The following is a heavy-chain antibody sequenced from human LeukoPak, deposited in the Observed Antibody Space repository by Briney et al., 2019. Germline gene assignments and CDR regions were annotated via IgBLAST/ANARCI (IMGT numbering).Heavy chain of an antibody. V-gene: IGHV3-23*01. CDR3: AKPPPGSSGWVGDAFDI. J-gene: IGHJ3*02. Sequence: PGGSLRLSCAASGFSFSSYAMTWVRQAPGKGLEWVSSISGSGGSTYYADSVKGRFTISRDNFKNTLYLQMHSLRAEDTAVYYCAKPPPGSSGWVGDAFDIWGRGTMVTVSS. D-gene: IGHD6-19*01. CDR1: GFSFSSYA. CDR2: ISGSGGST.